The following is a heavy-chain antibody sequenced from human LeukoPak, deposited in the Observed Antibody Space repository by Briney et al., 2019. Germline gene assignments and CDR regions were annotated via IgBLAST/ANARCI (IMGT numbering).Heavy chain of an antibody. CDR2: ISGPGDNT. J-gene: IGHJ2*01. CDR3: AKGRGYNKNWYFDF. CDR1: GFTFSSYA. Sequence: GGSLRLSCAASGFTFSSYAMSWVRQAPGKGLEWVSAISGPGDNTYYADSVKGRFTISRDNSKATVYLQVNSLRAEDTASYYCAKGRGYNKNWYFDFWGRGTLVTVSS. V-gene: IGHV3-23*01. D-gene: IGHD3-22*01.